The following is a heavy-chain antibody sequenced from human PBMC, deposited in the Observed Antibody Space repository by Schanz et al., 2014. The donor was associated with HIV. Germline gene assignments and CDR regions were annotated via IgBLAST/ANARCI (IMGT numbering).Heavy chain of an antibody. V-gene: IGHV1-2*02. CDR1: GYTFTGYY. CDR2: INPNSGGT. D-gene: IGHD2-15*01. Sequence: QVQLVQSGAEVKKPGASVKVSCKASGYTFTGYYMHWVRQAPGQGLEWMGWINPNSGGTNYAQKFQGRVTMTRDTSISTAYMELRSLRSDDTAVYYCARGYCGGGTCYSGDYWGQGTLVTVSS. J-gene: IGHJ4*02. CDR3: ARGYCGGGTCYSGDY.